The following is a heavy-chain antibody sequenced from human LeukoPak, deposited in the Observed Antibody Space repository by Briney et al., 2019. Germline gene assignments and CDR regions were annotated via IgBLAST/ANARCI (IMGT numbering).Heavy chain of an antibody. CDR2: INPTGGST. CDR3: ARDNSVGDNAWWFDP. CDR1: GYTFTAYY. J-gene: IGHJ5*02. Sequence: ASVKVSCKASGYTFTAYYVHWLRQAPGQGLEWMGLINPTGGSTGYAQKFQGRVTMTRDMSTSTGYMELSSLRSEDTAIYYCARDNSVGDNAWWFDPWGQGTLVTVSS. V-gene: IGHV1-46*01. D-gene: IGHD1-26*01.